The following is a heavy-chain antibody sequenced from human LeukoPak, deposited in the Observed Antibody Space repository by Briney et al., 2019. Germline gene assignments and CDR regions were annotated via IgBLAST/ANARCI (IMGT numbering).Heavy chain of an antibody. D-gene: IGHD3-22*01. CDR3: ARRVYYYHSSGQIHDAFDI. V-gene: IGHV3-11*01. Sequence: GGSLRLSCAASAFTFSDYYMSWIRQAPGKGLEWVSYISNSGSTIYYADSVKGRFTISRDNAKNSLYLQMNSLRAEDTAVYYCARRVYYYHSSGQIHDAFDIWGQGTMVTVSS. CDR2: ISNSGSTI. CDR1: AFTFSDYY. J-gene: IGHJ3*02.